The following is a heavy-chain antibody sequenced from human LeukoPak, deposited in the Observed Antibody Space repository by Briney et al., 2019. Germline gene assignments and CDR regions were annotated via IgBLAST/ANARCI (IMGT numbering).Heavy chain of an antibody. J-gene: IGHJ4*02. CDR1: GYTFTSYA. CDR2: INAGNGNT. CDR3: ARDEGHHYDSSGYS. Sequence: GASVKVSCKASGYTFTSYAMHWVRQAPGQRLEWMGWINAGNGNTKYSQKFQGRVTITADESTSTAYMELSSLRSEDTAVYYCARDEGHHYDSSGYSWGQGTLVTVSS. V-gene: IGHV1-3*01. D-gene: IGHD3-22*01.